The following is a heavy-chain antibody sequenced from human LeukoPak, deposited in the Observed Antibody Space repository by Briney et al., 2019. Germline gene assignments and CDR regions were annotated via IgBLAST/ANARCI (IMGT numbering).Heavy chain of an antibody. Sequence: PSETLSLTCTVSGGSISSYYWSWIRQPPGKGLEWIGYIYYSGSTNYNPSLKSRVTISVDTPKNQFSLKLSSVTAADTAVYYCARSNPGIAAAADYWGQGTLVTVSS. D-gene: IGHD6-13*01. V-gene: IGHV4-59*01. CDR2: IYYSGST. J-gene: IGHJ4*02. CDR3: ARSNPGIAAAADY. CDR1: GGSISSYY.